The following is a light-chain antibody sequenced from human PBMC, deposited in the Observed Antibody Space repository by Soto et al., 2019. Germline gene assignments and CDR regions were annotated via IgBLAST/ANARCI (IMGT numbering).Light chain of an antibody. CDR2: EVS. CDR3: SSFRSGTTL. Sequence: QSALTQPASVSGSPGQSITISCTGTSSDIGGYNFVSWYHQHPGNAPKLMIYEVSNRPSGVSDRFSGSKSGNTASLTISGLQAEDEADYYCSSFRSGTTLFGTGTKVTVL. V-gene: IGLV2-14*01. CDR1: SSDIGGYNF. J-gene: IGLJ1*01.